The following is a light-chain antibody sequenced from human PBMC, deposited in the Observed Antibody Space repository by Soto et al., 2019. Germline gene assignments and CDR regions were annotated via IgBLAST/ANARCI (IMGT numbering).Light chain of an antibody. Sequence: DIQMTQSPSSVSASVGDRVTIACRASQGVGSWLAWYQQKPGQAPRVLIYGVSTLQSGVPSRFSGSGSGTDFTLTISSLQPEDFATYYCHQSYSTPMYTFGQGTKVDI. CDR1: QGVGSW. J-gene: IGKJ2*01. V-gene: IGKV1-12*01. CDR2: GVS. CDR3: HQSYSTPMYT.